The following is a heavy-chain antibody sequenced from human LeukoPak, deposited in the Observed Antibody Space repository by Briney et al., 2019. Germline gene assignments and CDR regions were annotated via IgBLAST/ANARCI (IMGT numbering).Heavy chain of an antibody. J-gene: IGHJ4*02. D-gene: IGHD1-26*01. CDR1: GFTFSSYS. CDR2: ITASGTAM. CDR3: ASSGSYRFDY. Sequence: GGSLRLSCAASGFTFSSYSMNWVRQAPGKGPEWVSHITASGTAMFYADSVKGRFTISRDNAKNSLYLQMNSLRDEDTAVYYCASSGSYRFDYWGQGTLVTVSS. V-gene: IGHV3-48*02.